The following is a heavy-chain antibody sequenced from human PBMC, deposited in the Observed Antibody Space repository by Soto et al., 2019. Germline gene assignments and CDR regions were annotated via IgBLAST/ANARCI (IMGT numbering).Heavy chain of an antibody. CDR2: IYSGGST. J-gene: IGHJ6*02. CDR3: AKNRGYYDSSGYYGMDV. Sequence: GESLKISCAASGFTVSSNYMSWVRQAPGKGLEWVSVIYSGGSTYYADSVKGRFTISRDNSKNTLYLQMNSLRAEDTAVYYCAKNRGYYDSSGYYGMDVWGQGTTVTVSS. V-gene: IGHV3-66*01. D-gene: IGHD3-22*01. CDR1: GFTVSSNY.